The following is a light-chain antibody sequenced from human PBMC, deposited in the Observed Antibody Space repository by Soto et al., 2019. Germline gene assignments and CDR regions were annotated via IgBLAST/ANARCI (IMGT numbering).Light chain of an antibody. J-gene: IGLJ1*01. V-gene: IGLV1-44*01. Sequence: QSALTQPPSASGTPGQRVTISCSGSSSNIGSNTVNWYQQLPGTAPKLLIYNNNQWPSGVPDRFSGSKSGTSASLAISGLQSEEEADYYCAAWDDSLNGLVFGTGTKLTVL. CDR2: NNN. CDR1: SSNIGSNT. CDR3: AAWDDSLNGLV.